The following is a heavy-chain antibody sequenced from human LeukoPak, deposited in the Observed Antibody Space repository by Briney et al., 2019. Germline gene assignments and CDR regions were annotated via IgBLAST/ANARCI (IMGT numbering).Heavy chain of an antibody. D-gene: IGHD6-6*01. CDR1: GGSITTYY. J-gene: IGHJ5*02. Sequence: PSETLSLTCTVSGGSITTYYWSWIRQPAGKGLEWIGSIYHSGSTYHNPSLKSRVTISVDTSKNQFSLKLRSVTAADTAVYYCARPTARLGWFDPWGQGTLVTVSS. CDR3: ARPTARLGWFDP. V-gene: IGHV4-59*08. CDR2: IYHSGST.